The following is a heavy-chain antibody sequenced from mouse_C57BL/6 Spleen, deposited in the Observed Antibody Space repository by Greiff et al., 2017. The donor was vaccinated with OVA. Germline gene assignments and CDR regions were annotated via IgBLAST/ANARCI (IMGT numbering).Heavy chain of an antibody. V-gene: IGHV5-17*01. J-gene: IGHJ4*01. Sequence: EVQRVESGGGLVKPGGSLKLSCAASGFTFSDYGMHWVRQAPEKGLEWVAYISSGSSTIYYADTVKGRFTISRDNAKNTLFLQMTSLRSEDTAMYYCARISGGYAMDYWGQGTSVTVSS. CDR2: ISSGSSTI. CDR3: ARISGGYAMDY. CDR1: GFTFSDYG.